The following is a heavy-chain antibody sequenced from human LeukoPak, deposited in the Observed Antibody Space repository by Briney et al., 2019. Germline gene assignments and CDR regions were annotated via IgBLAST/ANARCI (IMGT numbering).Heavy chain of an antibody. Sequence: PGESLRLSCVASGFTFSSYSTNWVRQAPGKGLEWVSSISNSGASTDYADSVKGRFTTSRDNAKNSLYLQMTSLRAEDTAVHYCARESRRYGSGSYPPDYWGRGTLVTVSS. CDR3: ARESRRYGSGSYPPDY. CDR1: GFTFSSYS. V-gene: IGHV3-21*06. D-gene: IGHD3-10*01. J-gene: IGHJ4*02. CDR2: ISNSGAST.